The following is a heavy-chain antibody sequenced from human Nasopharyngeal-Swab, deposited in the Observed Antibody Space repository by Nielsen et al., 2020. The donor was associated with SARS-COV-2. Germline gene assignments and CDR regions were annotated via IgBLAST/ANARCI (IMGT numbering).Heavy chain of an antibody. CDR2: TSGSGGST. Sequence: GESLQISWAASGFTFSSYAISWVRQAPGKGVESVSATSGSGGSTYYADSVKGRFTISRNNSKNTLYLQMNSLRAEDTAVYYCAKGRGEYYENAFDMWGQGTMVTVSS. V-gene: IGHV3-23*01. J-gene: IGHJ3*02. CDR1: GFTFSSYA. CDR3: AKGRGEYYENAFDM. D-gene: IGHD3-3*01.